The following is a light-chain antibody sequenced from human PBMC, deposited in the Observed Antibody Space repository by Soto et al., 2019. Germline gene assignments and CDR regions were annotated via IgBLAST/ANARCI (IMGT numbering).Light chain of an antibody. CDR2: DTS. CDR1: TGAVATGHY. Sequence: QAVVTQEPSLTVSPGGTVTLTCGSSTGAVATGHYAYWFQLKPGRAPRPLIYDTSNKFSWTPARFSGSLLGGKAALTLSGAQPEDEADYSCLLSIGAYVLGNATKVTV. V-gene: IGLV7-46*01. CDR3: LLSIGAYV. J-gene: IGLJ1*01.